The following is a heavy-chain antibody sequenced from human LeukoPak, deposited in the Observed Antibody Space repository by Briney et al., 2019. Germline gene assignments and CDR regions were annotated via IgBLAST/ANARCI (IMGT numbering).Heavy chain of an antibody. CDR3: AKSGYDYPPYFDY. V-gene: IGHV4-38-2*01. J-gene: IGHJ4*02. D-gene: IGHD5-12*01. CDR2: IYHSGST. CDR1: GYSLIRVYF. Sequence: SETLSLTCAVSGYSLIRVYFWGWIRQPPGKGLDWIGTIYHSGSTYYNPSLKSRVNISVDTSKNQFSLKLSSVTAADTAVYFCAKSGYDYPPYFDYWGQGTLVTVSS.